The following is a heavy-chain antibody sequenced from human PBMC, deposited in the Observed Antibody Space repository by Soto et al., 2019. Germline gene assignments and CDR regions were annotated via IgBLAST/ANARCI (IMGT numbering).Heavy chain of an antibody. V-gene: IGHV3-64D*06. Sequence: EVQVVESGGGLVQPGGSLRLSCAGSGFNFNNFAMHWVRQAPGTGLEYVSSISDTGGSTFHADSVKGRFIISRDNSKGTLFLQMSSLRVEDTAVYYCVKGSRGEDYYYYKGVDVWGQGTTVTVSS. CDR2: ISDTGGST. CDR1: GFNFNNFA. J-gene: IGHJ6*02. CDR3: VKGSRGEDYYYYKGVDV. D-gene: IGHD3-16*01.